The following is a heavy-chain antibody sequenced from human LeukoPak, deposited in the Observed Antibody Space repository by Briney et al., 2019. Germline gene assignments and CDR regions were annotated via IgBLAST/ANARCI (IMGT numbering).Heavy chain of an antibody. Sequence: SETLSLTCTVSGGSISSYYWSWIRQPAGKGLEWIGRIYTSGSTNYNPSLKSRVTMSVDTSKNQFSLKLSSVTAADTAVYYCARDGEGSGYDYYYYYGMDVWGQGATVTVSS. V-gene: IGHV4-4*07. J-gene: IGHJ6*02. CDR1: GGSISSYY. CDR3: ARDGEGSGYDYYYYYGMDV. D-gene: IGHD5-12*01. CDR2: IYTSGST.